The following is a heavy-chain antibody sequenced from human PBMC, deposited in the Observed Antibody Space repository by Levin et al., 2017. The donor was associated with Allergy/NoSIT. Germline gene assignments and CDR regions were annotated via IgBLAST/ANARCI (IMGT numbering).Heavy chain of an antibody. CDR3: ARFVVAPVSYFYMDV. V-gene: IGHV1-18*01. D-gene: IGHD2-2*01. Sequence: GESLKISCKASGYTFKNYGISWVRQAPGQGLEWMGWISTHNGNTNYAQSFQGRVTMTTDTSTSTDDMELRSLISDDTAVYYCARFVVAPVSYFYMDVWGKGPTVTVSS. CDR2: ISTHNGNT. J-gene: IGHJ6*03. CDR1: GYTFKNYG.